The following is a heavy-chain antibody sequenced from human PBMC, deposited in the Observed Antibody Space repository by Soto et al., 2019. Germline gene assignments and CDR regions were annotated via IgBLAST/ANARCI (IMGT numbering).Heavy chain of an antibody. D-gene: IGHD2-15*01. Sequence: ASVKVSCKASGYTFTSYDINWVRQATGQGLEWMGWMNPNSGNTGYAQKFQGRVTMTRNTSISTAYMELSSLRSEDTAVHYCARGGGYCSGGSCYRPDFDYWGQGTLVTVSS. CDR3: ARGGGYCSGGSCYRPDFDY. V-gene: IGHV1-8*01. CDR2: MNPNSGNT. J-gene: IGHJ4*02. CDR1: GYTFTSYD.